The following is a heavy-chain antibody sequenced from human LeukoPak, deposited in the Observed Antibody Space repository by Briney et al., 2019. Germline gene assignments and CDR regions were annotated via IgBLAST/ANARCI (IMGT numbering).Heavy chain of an antibody. D-gene: IGHD2-2*01. CDR2: IGITSEYI. CDR3: AKDRVVVPAAMVGWFDP. Sequence: GGSLRLSCAASGFTITAYAMSWVRQSPGKGLEWVSGIGITSEYIHYADSVKGRFTISRDNSKNTVYLEMSSLRAEDAAVYYCAKDRVVVPAAMVGWFDPWGQGTLVTVSS. CDR1: GFTITAYA. J-gene: IGHJ5*02. V-gene: IGHV3-23*01.